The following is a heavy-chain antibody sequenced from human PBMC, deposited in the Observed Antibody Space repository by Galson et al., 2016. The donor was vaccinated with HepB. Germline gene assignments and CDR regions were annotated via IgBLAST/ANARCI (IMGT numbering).Heavy chain of an antibody. CDR2: IKNDGSQK. J-gene: IGHJ5*02. D-gene: IGHD2-2*01. V-gene: IGHV3-7*01. Sequence: CAASGFTLSNYWMSWVRQAPGKGLEWVANIKNDGSQKYYVDSVKGRFTISRDNGKNSLYLQMGSLRAEDTAVYYCARGDCSSSTCYVIWFDPWGQGTLVTVSS. CDR1: GFTLSNYW. CDR3: ARGDCSSSTCYVIWFDP.